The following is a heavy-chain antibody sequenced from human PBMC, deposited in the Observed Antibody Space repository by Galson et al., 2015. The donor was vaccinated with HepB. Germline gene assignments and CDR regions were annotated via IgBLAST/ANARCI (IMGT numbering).Heavy chain of an antibody. V-gene: IGHV3-23*01. CDR3: AKKGGPFGGLLYYYYMDV. D-gene: IGHD3-3*01. J-gene: IGHJ6*03. Sequence: SLRLSCAASGFTFSSYAMSWVRQAPGKGLEWVSAISGSGGSTYYADSVKGRFTISRDNSKNTLYLQMNSLRAEDTAVYYCAKKGGPFGGLLYYYYMDVWGKGTTVTVSS. CDR1: GFTFSSYA. CDR2: ISGSGGST.